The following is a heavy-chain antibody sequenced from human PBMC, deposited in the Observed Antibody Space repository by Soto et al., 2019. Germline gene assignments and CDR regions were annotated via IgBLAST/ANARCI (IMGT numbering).Heavy chain of an antibody. CDR1: GFTFDTYA. J-gene: IGHJ4*02. CDR3: AKATSATCTGSICYSFDY. V-gene: IGHV3-23*01. Sequence: PGGSLRLSCVASGFTFDTYALNWVRQAPGKGLEWVSAIGSSGSTYYADSVKGRFTISRDTPKKTLYLQMNSLRPEDTALYYCAKATSATCTGSICYSFDYWGQGTLVTVSS. CDR2: IGSSGST. D-gene: IGHD2-21*01.